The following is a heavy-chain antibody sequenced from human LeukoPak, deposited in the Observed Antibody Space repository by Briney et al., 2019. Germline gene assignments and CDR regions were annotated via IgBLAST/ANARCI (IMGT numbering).Heavy chain of an antibody. V-gene: IGHV3-11*01. D-gene: IGHD6-6*01. Sequence: GGSLRLSCAASGFTFSDHYMSWIRQAPGKGLECVSYISSGGSTTYYTDSVRGRFTISRDNGKNALYLQMNSLRAEDTAVYYCAREIAADRGFDSWGQGTLVTVSS. J-gene: IGHJ4*02. CDR3: AREIAADRGFDS. CDR1: GFTFSDHY. CDR2: ISSGGSTT.